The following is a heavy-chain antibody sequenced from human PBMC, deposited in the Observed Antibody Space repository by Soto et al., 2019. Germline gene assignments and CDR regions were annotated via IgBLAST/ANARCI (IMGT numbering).Heavy chain of an antibody. CDR1: GYTFTDYY. V-gene: IGHV1-2*02. D-gene: IGHD3-3*01. CDR3: ARDNSGDFWSGYSHYYFDY. Sequence: ASVKVSCKASGYTFTDYYMHWVRQAPGQGLEWMGWINPNSGLTNYARKFQGRVTMTRDTSISTAYMELSSLTSDDTAVYYCARDNSGDFWSGYSHYYFDYWGQGTLVTAPQ. J-gene: IGHJ4*02. CDR2: INPNSGLT.